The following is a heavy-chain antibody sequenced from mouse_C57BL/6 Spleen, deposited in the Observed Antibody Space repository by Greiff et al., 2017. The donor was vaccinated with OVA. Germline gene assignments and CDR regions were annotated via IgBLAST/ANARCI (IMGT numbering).Heavy chain of an antibody. V-gene: IGHV3-6*01. Sequence: EVQLQQSGPGLVKPSQSLSLTCSVTGYSITGGYYWNWIRQFPGNKLEWMGYISYDGSNNYNPSLKNRISITRDTSKNQFFLKLNSVTTEDTATYYCASWLRQGDYWGQGTTLTVSS. J-gene: IGHJ2*01. CDR1: GYSITGGYY. CDR2: ISYDGSN. D-gene: IGHD2-2*01. CDR3: ASWLRQGDY.